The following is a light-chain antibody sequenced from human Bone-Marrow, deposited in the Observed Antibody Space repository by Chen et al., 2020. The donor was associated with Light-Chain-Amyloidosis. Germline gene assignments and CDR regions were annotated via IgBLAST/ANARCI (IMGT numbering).Light chain of an antibody. V-gene: IGLV6-57*01. Sequence: NFMLPQPHSVSESPGKTVIISCTRSSGSIVTNYVQWYQQRPGSSPTTVIYEDDQRPSGVPDRFSGSIDRSSNSASLTISGLKTEDEADYYCQSYQGSSQGVFGGGTKLTVL. J-gene: IGLJ3*02. CDR2: EDD. CDR3: QSYQGSSQGV. CDR1: SGSIVTNY.